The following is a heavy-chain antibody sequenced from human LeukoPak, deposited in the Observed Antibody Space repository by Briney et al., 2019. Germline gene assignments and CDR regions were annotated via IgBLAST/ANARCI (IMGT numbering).Heavy chain of an antibody. CDR2: MNPNTGSA. D-gene: IGHD3-22*01. V-gene: IGHV1-8*01. CDR3: ARGVRRFRTGDYESSGYFPSDH. J-gene: IGHJ4*02. Sequence: ASVKASCKASGYNFTIYDINWVRQATGQGPEWMGWMNPNTGSAGYPHKFQNRVTMTRNISISTAYLQMTSLTSEDTAVYYCARGVRRFRTGDYESSGYFPSDHWGQGTLVTVSS. CDR1: GYNFTIYD.